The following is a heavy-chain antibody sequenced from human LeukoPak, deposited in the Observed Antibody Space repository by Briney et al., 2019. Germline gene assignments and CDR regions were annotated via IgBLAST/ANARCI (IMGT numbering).Heavy chain of an antibody. V-gene: IGHV1-46*01. CDR2: INPSGGST. CDR3: ARALTMVRGVGNMAD. D-gene: IGHD3-10*01. CDR1: GYTFTGYY. J-gene: IGHJ4*02. Sequence: GASVKVSCKASGYTFTGYYMHWVRQAPGQGLEWMGIINPSGGSTSYAQKFQGRVTMTRDTSTSTVYMELSSLRSEDTAVYYCARALTMVRGVGNMADWGQGTLVTVSS.